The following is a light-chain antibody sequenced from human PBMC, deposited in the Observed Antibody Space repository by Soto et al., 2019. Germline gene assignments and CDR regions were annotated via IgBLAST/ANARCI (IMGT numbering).Light chain of an antibody. J-gene: IGKJ1*01. V-gene: IGKV3-20*01. CDR1: QSVSGSH. CDR3: QQYATSVWT. Sequence: EIVLTQSPGTLSLSPGERATLSCRASQSVSGSHLAWYQQKPGQPPRLLIYGASSRATDIPDRFSGSGSGTDFALTISRLESEDFAVYYCQQYATSVWTFGQGTKVDI. CDR2: GAS.